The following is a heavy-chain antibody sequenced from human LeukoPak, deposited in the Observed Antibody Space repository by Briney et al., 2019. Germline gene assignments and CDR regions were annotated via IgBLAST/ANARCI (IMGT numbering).Heavy chain of an antibody. V-gene: IGHV1-69*04. Sequence: SVKVSCKASGDTLSSYAISWVRQAPGQGLEWVGRIIPILDVANFAHKFQGRVTITADKSTSTAYMELSSLRSEDTAVYYCAPLWATDAGWGQGTLVTVSS. J-gene: IGHJ4*02. CDR2: IIPILDVA. D-gene: IGHD5-24*01. CDR3: APLWATDAG. CDR1: GDTLSSYA.